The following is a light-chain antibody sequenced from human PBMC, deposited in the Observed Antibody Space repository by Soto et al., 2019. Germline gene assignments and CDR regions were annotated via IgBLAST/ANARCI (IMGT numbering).Light chain of an antibody. CDR2: EVS. J-gene: IGLJ3*02. V-gene: IGLV2-14*01. CDR1: SNDVGGYAY. Sequence: QSALTQPASVSGSPGQSITISCTGTSNDVGGYAYVSWYQQYPGKAPKLVISEVSNRPSGVSHRFSGSRSGNTASLTISGLQAEDEADYHYCSYTGNTTPVFGGGTKLTVL. CDR3: CSYTGNTTPV.